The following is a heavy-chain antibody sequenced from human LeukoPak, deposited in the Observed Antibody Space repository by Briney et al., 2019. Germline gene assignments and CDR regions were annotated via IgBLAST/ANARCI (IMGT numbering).Heavy chain of an antibody. CDR1: GFSFSGYS. Sequence: GGSLRLSCEASGFSFSGYSMNWVRQAPGKALEWVSSISSSSTYMFHADSVKGRFTISRDNAKNSLYLQMNSLRAEDTAVYYCARASRGNWFDPWGQGTLVTVSS. J-gene: IGHJ5*02. CDR3: ARASRGNWFDP. CDR2: ISSSSTYM. D-gene: IGHD3-10*01. V-gene: IGHV3-21*01.